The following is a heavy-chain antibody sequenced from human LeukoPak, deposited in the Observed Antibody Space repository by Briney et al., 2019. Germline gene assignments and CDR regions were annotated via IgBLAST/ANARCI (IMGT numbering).Heavy chain of an antibody. Sequence: SETLSLTCAVYGGSFSGYYWSWIRQPPGKGLEWIGEINHSGSTNYNPSLKSRVTISVDTSKNQFSLKLSSVTAADTAVYHCARGQLRYFDWLFAHYYMDVWGKGTTVTVSS. V-gene: IGHV4-34*01. CDR3: ARGQLRYFDWLFAHYYMDV. CDR2: INHSGST. J-gene: IGHJ6*03. D-gene: IGHD3-9*01. CDR1: GGSFSGYY.